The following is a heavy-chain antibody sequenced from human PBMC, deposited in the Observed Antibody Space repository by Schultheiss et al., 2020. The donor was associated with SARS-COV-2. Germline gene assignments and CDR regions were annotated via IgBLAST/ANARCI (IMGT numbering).Heavy chain of an antibody. Sequence: GGSLRLSCAASGFTFDDYAMHWVRQAPGKGLEWVSGISWNSGSIGYADSVKGRFTISRDNAKNSLYLQMNSLRAEDTAVYYCARVNTIFGVVNHYYGMDVWGQGTTVTVAS. J-gene: IGHJ6*02. CDR2: ISWNSGSI. CDR3: ARVNTIFGVVNHYYGMDV. D-gene: IGHD3-3*01. CDR1: GFTFDDYA. V-gene: IGHV3-9*01.